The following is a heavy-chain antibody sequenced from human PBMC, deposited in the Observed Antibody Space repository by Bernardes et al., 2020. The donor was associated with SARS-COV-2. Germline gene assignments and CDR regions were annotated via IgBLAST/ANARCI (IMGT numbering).Heavy chain of an antibody. V-gene: IGHV3-23*01. CDR3: AKETTVSNTLDY. J-gene: IGHJ4*02. Sequence: GGSLRLSCAASGFTFSIYAMSWVRQAPGKGLEWVSAISDGGDYTYYADSVKGRFTVSRDNSKNTLYLQINSLRAEDTAVYFCAKETTVSNTLDYWGQGTFVTVSS. D-gene: IGHD4-17*01. CDR1: GFTFSIYA. CDR2: ISDGGDYT.